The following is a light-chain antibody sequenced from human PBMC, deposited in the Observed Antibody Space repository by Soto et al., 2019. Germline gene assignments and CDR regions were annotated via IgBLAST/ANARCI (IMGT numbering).Light chain of an antibody. V-gene: IGKV1-5*03. CDR1: QTISSW. CDR2: KAS. CDR3: QHYNSYSEA. Sequence: DIQMTQSPSTLSGSVGDRVTITCRASQTISSWLAWYQQKPGKAPKLLIYKASTLKSGVPSRFSASRSGTEFTLTISSLQPDDFATYYCQHYNSYSEAFGQGTKVDIK. J-gene: IGKJ1*01.